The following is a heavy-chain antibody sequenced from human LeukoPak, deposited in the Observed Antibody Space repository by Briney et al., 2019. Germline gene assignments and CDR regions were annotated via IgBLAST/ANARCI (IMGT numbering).Heavy chain of an antibody. Sequence: GGSLRLSCAASGFTFSSYWMSWVRQAPGKGLEWVAGFSGKGDTTYYAESVRGRFTISRDTSKNTLFLQMNSLRAEDTAVYYCARDPYYYDSSGYYPFDHWGQGTLVTVSS. V-gene: IGHV3-23*01. J-gene: IGHJ4*02. CDR3: ARDPYYYDSSGYYPFDH. CDR2: FSGKGDTT. CDR1: GFTFSSYW. D-gene: IGHD3-22*01.